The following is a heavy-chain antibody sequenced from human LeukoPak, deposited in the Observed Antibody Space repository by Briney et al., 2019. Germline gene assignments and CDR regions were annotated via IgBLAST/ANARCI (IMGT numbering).Heavy chain of an antibody. D-gene: IGHD1-14*01. CDR2: ISYDGSNK. CDR3: AKGRRMPNWFDP. J-gene: IGHJ5*02. Sequence: PGRSLRLSCAASGFTFSSYGMHWVRQAPGKGLEWVAVISYDGSNKYYADSVKGRFTISRDNSKNTLYLQMNSLRAEDTAVYYCAKGRRMPNWFDPWGQGTLVTVSS. CDR1: GFTFSSYG. V-gene: IGHV3-30*18.